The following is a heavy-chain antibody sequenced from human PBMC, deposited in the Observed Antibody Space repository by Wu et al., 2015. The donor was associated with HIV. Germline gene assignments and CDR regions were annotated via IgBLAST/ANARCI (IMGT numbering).Heavy chain of an antibody. V-gene: IGHV1-69*05. CDR1: GGSFSSYG. CDR2: VIPLFGVE. D-gene: IGHD3-10*01. J-gene: IGHJ5*01. Sequence: QLVQSGAEVRKPGSSVKVSCKASGGSFSSYGISWVRQAPGQGLEWMGGVIPLFGVESYAQKFHDRVKITTDESSITAYMDLSGLSSDDTAIYFCARVQFDPKYYTYFDLWGQGTLVTXS. CDR3: ARVQFDPKYYTYFDL.